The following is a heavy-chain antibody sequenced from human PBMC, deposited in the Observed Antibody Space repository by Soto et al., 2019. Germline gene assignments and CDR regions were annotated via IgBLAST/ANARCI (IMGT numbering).Heavy chain of an antibody. D-gene: IGHD6-19*01. Sequence: QVQLQQWGAGLLKPSETLSLTCAVHGGSFRGYHWTWIRQPPVKGLEWIGEINNSGSTNDNPSLKSRVTISRDTSKNQLSLSLSAVTAADTAIYYCARVGYTSGWFRFWGQGILVTVSS. J-gene: IGHJ4*02. CDR2: INNSGST. CDR3: ARVGYTSGWFRF. V-gene: IGHV4-34*01. CDR1: GGSFRGYH.